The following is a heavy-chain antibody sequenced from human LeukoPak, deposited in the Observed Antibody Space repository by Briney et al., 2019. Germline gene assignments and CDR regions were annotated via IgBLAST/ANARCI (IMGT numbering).Heavy chain of an antibody. V-gene: IGHV3-43D*03. CDR3: AKDLSMTKRYYYYGMDV. Sequence: PGGSLRLSCAASGFTLDDYAMHWVRQAPGKGLEWVSLISWDGGSTYYADSVKGRFTISRDNSKNSLYLQMNSLRAEDTALYYCAKDLSMTKRYYYYGMDVWGQGTTVTVSS. J-gene: IGHJ6*01. CDR1: GFTLDDYA. D-gene: IGHD4-11*01. CDR2: ISWDGGST.